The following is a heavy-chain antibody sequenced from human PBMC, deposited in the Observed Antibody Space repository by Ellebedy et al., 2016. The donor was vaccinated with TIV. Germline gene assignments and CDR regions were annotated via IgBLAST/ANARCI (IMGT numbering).Heavy chain of an antibody. CDR1: GFTFSSYS. Sequence: GESLKISCAASGFTFSSYSMNWVRQAPGKGLEWVSSISRSSTYIFYAASLKGRFTISRDNAKNSLYLQMNSLRAEDTAMYYCATSYDSSGYYPDYWGQGTLVTVSS. J-gene: IGHJ4*02. CDR3: ATSYDSSGYYPDY. V-gene: IGHV3-21*01. CDR2: ISRSSTYI. D-gene: IGHD3-22*01.